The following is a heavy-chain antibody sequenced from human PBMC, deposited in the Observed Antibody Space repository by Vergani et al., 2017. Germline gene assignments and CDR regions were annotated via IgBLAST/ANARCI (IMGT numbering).Heavy chain of an antibody. CDR2: VYYNGST. J-gene: IGHJ4*02. D-gene: IGHD2-2*02. CDR3: ATIGYRRWGYYFDY. CDR1: GDSINNGNYS. Sequence: QLQLQESGPGLVKPSETLSLTCIVSGDSINNGNYSWGWIRQPPGKGLEWIGSVYYNGSTYYNPSLKSRVTTSVDESRNLFSLRLNSVTAADTAVYYCATIGYRRWGYYFDYWGQGILVTVSS. V-gene: IGHV4-39*07.